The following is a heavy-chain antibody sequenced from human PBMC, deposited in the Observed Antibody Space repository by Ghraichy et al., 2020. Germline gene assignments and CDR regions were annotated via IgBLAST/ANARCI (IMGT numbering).Heavy chain of an antibody. CDR1: GGSFSGYY. CDR3: AGGRGGTGWFDP. D-gene: IGHD1-1*01. J-gene: IGHJ5*02. CDR2: INHSGST. Sequence: SETLSLTCAVYGGSFSGYYWSWIRQPPGKGLEWIGEINHSGSTNYNPSLKSRVTISVDTSKNQFSLKLSSVTAADTAVYYCAGGRGGTGWFDPWGQGTLVTVSS. V-gene: IGHV4-34*01.